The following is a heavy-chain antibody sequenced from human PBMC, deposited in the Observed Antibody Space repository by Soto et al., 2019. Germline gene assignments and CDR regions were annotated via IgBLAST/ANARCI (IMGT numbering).Heavy chain of an antibody. CDR3: ARDPYSSSPKDV. J-gene: IGHJ6*02. Sequence: HPGGSLRLSCAASGFTFSSYEMNWVRQAPGKGLEWVSYISSSGSTIYYADSVKGRFTISRDNAKNSLYLQMNSLRAEDTAVYYCARDPYSSSPKDVWGQGTTVTVSS. V-gene: IGHV3-48*03. D-gene: IGHD6-13*01. CDR2: ISSSGSTI. CDR1: GFTFSSYE.